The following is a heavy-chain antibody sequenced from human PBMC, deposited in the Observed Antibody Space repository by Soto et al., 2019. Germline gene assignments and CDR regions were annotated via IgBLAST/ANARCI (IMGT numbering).Heavy chain of an antibody. V-gene: IGHV1-3*01. J-gene: IGHJ3*02. Sequence: ASVKVSCKASGYTFTSYAMHWVRQAPGQRLEWMGWINAGNGNTKYSQKFQGRVTITRDTSASTAYMELSSLRSEDTAVYYCARQCITIFGVTPDAFDIWGQGTMVTVSS. D-gene: IGHD3-3*01. CDR2: INAGNGNT. CDR1: GYTFTSYA. CDR3: ARQCITIFGVTPDAFDI.